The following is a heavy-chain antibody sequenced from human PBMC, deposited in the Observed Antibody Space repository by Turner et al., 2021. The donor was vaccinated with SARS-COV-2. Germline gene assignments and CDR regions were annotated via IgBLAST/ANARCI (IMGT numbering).Heavy chain of an antibody. V-gene: IGHV1-8*03. CDR1: GYTFTSYD. CDR3: ARGGYCSSTSCSPYWYFDL. Sequence: QVQLVQSRAEVKKPGASVKVSCKASGYTFTSYDINWVRQATGQGLEWMGWMNPDSGTTAYAQKFQGRVTITRNTSISTAYMELSSLRSEDTAVYYCARGGYCSSTSCSPYWYFDLWGRGTLVTVSS. D-gene: IGHD2-2*01. CDR2: MNPDSGTT. J-gene: IGHJ2*01.